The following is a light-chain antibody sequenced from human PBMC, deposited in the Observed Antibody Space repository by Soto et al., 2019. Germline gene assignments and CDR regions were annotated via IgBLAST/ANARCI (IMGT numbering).Light chain of an antibody. CDR1: QSIRNW. CDR3: QQYNDFQYT. Sequence: DIQMTQSPSTLSASVGDRVTITCRASQSIRNWLAWYQDKPGKAPKLLIYKATTLQRGVPSRFSGSGSGTDFSLTISSLQPVDSATYYCQQYNDFQYTFGQGTTVEI. V-gene: IGKV1-5*03. CDR2: KAT. J-gene: IGKJ2*01.